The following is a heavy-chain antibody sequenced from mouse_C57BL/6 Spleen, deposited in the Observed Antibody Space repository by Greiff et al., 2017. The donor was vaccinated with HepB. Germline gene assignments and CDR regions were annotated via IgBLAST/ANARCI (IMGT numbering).Heavy chain of an antibody. V-gene: IGHV1-9*01. CDR1: GYTFTGYW. Sequence: QVQLKESGAELMKPGASVKLSCKATGYTFTGYWIEWVKQRPGHGLEWIGEILPGSGGTNYNEKFKGKATFTADTSSNTAYMQLSSLTTEDSAIYYCASLNWDVSYFDYWGQGTTLTVSS. CDR2: ILPGSGGT. D-gene: IGHD4-1*01. CDR3: ASLNWDVSYFDY. J-gene: IGHJ2*01.